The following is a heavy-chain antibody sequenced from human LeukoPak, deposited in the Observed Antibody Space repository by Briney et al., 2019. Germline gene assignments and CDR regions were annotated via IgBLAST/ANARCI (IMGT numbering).Heavy chain of an antibody. CDR1: GGSISSGDYY. Sequence: SETLSLTCTVSGGSISSGDYYWSWIRQPPGKGLEWIGHIYTSGSPTYNPSLKSRVTMPVDTSKNQFSLKLSSVTAADTAVYYCARQGYGSSWYYALWGQGTLVTVSS. CDR2: IYTSGSP. J-gene: IGHJ4*02. CDR3: ARQGYGSSWYYAL. V-gene: IGHV4-61*08. D-gene: IGHD6-13*01.